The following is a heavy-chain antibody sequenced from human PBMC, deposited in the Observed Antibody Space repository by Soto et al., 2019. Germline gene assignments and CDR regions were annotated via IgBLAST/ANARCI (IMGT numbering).Heavy chain of an antibody. CDR3: ARGPYSRGVGATNPSH. D-gene: IGHD1-26*01. Sequence: SETMSLTFAVYGGSFRDDYWTWIPQPPGRALQWIGESNRRGGTIYNPSLESRVTISADTSKKQFSLKLSSVTAADTAIYYCARGPYSRGVGATNPSHWGQGTLGAVSS. V-gene: IGHV4-34*01. J-gene: IGHJ4*02. CDR1: GGSFRDDY. CDR2: SNRRGGT.